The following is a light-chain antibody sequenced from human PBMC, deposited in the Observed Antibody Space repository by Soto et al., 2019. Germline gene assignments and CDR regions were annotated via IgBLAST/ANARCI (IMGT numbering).Light chain of an antibody. Sequence: DVQVTQSPSFVSASVGDTVTITCRASQGIGTWLAWYQQKPGKAPNLLIYGASNLQSGVPPRFSGSGLGTHFTLTIVSLQPEDFATYFCQQTNSFPVTFGQGTRLAI. V-gene: IGKV1D-12*01. J-gene: IGKJ5*01. CDR3: QQTNSFPVT. CDR2: GAS. CDR1: QGIGTW.